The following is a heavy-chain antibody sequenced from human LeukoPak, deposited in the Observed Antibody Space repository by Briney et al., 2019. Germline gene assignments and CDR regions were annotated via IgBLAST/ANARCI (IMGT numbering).Heavy chain of an antibody. CDR2: IDTSGNT. CDR1: GCSVSSYY. Sequence: PSESLSLTCTASGCSVSSYYWSWIRQPAGKGLEWIGRIDTSGNTNYTHSLKSRVTISVDTTKNQFSLKLNSLRAADTAVYYCARVSRSWYQEWYFDLWGRGTLVTVSS. CDR3: ARVSRSWYQEWYFDL. V-gene: IGHV4-4*07. J-gene: IGHJ2*01. D-gene: IGHD6-13*01.